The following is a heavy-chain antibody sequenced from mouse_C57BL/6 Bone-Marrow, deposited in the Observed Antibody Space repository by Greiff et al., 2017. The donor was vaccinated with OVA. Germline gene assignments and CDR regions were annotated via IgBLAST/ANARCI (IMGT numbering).Heavy chain of an antibody. CDR3: ARRRFYAMDY. CDR2: IYPGDGDT. V-gene: IGHV1-82*01. CDR1: GYAFSSSW. Sequence: VQLQQSGPELVKPGASVKISCKASGYAFSSSWMNWVKQRPGKGLEWIGRIYPGDGDTNYNGKFKGKATLTADKSSSTAYMQLSSLTSEDSAVYFCARRRFYAMDYWGQGTSVTVSS. J-gene: IGHJ4*01.